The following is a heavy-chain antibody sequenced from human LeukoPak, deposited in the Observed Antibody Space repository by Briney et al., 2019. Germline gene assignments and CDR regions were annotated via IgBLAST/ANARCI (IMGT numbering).Heavy chain of an antibody. CDR2: MSGSGYYT. CDR1: GFAFSNFA. Sequence: GGSLRLSCAASGFAFSNFAMSWVRQAPGKGLEWVSAMSGSGYYTYYVESVKGRFTISRDNSKNTLYLHMNSLRADDTAVYYCAKMEGQRLYDYCMDVWGRGTTVTLSS. J-gene: IGHJ6*03. D-gene: IGHD3-3*01. V-gene: IGHV3-23*01. CDR3: AKMEGQRLYDYCMDV.